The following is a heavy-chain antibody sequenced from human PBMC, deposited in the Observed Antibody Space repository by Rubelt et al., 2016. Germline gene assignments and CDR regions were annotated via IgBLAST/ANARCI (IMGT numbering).Heavy chain of an antibody. CDR2: SGST. CDR3: ARVQQWLAPDY. D-gene: IGHD6-19*01. J-gene: IGHJ4*02. Sequence: SGSTYYNPSLKSRVTISVDTSKNQFSLKLSSVTAADTAVYYCARVQQWLAPDYWGQGTLVTVSS. V-gene: IGHV4-30-4*01.